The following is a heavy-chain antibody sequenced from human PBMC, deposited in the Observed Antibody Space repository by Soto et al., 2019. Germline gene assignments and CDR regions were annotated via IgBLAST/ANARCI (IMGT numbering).Heavy chain of an antibody. CDR2: IDPSDSQT. CDR1: GYSFAGYW. V-gene: IGHV5-10-1*01. Sequence: GESLKISCKGSGYSFAGYWITWVRQKPGKGLEWMGRIDPSDSQTYYSPSFRGHVTISATKSITTVFLQWSSLRASDTAMYYCVRQIYDSDTGPNFQYYFDSWGQGTPVTVSS. J-gene: IGHJ4*02. CDR3: VRQIYDSDTGPNFQYYFDS. D-gene: IGHD3-22*01.